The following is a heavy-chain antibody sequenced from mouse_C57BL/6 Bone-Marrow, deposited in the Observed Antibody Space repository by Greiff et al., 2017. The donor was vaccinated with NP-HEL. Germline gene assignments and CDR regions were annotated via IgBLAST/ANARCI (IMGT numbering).Heavy chain of an antibody. J-gene: IGHJ2*01. Sequence: EVQLVESGAELVRPGASVKLSCTASGFNIKDDYMHWVKQRPEQGLEWIGWIDPGNGDTEYASKFQGKATITADKSSNTAYLQLSSLTSEDTAVYYCTQRGRPDYWGQGTTLTVSS. CDR2: IDPGNGDT. D-gene: IGHD4-1*02. CDR1: GFNIKDDY. CDR3: TQRGRPDY. V-gene: IGHV14-4*01.